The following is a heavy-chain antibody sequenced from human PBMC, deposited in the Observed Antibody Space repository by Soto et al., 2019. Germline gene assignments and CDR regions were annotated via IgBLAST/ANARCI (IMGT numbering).Heavy chain of an antibody. CDR3: ARIPASSYGHY. V-gene: IGHV1-3*01. CDR1: GYTFTSYA. CDR2: INAGNGNT. J-gene: IGHJ4*02. Sequence: GASVKVSCKTSGYTFTSYAMHWVRQAPGQRLEWMEWINAGNGNTKYSQKSQGRVTITRDTSASTAYMELSSLRSEDTAVYYCARIPASSYGHYWGQGPLVTVSS. D-gene: IGHD5-18*01.